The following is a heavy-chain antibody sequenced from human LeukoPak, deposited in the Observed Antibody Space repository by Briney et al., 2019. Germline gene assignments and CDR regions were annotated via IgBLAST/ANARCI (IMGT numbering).Heavy chain of an antibody. V-gene: IGHV4-38-2*01. J-gene: IGHJ4*02. CDR2: IYHSGST. Sequence: SETLSLTCAVSSYSISSGYYWGWIRQPPGKGLEWIGSIYHSGSTYYNPSLKSRVTISVATSKNQFSLKLSSVTAADTAVYYCASAWWVAGGYFDYWGQGTLVTVSS. D-gene: IGHD2-15*01. CDR3: ASAWWVAGGYFDY. CDR1: SYSISSGYY.